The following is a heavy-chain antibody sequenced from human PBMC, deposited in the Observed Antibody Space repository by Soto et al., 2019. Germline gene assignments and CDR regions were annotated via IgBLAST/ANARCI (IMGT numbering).Heavy chain of an antibody. CDR2: IYYSGST. Sequence: SETLSLTCTVSGGSISSGGYYWSWIRQHPGKGLEWIGYIYYSGSTYYNQSLKSRVTISVDTSKNQFSLKLSSVTAAYTAVFYCASSEDSGYVLNWFDPWGQGTLVTVSS. D-gene: IGHD5-12*01. J-gene: IGHJ5*02. CDR1: GGSISSGGYY. CDR3: ASSEDSGYVLNWFDP. V-gene: IGHV4-31*03.